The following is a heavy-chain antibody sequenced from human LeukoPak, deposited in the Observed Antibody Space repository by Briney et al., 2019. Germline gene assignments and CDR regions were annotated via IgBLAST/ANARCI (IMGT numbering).Heavy chain of an antibody. D-gene: IGHD3-10*01. V-gene: IGHV7-4-1*02. Sequence: GASVKVSCKASGYIFTNYAMNWVRQAPGQGLEWMGYIKTSTGNPTYAQGFAGRFVFSLDTSVSTAYLQINNLKTEDTAVYYCGRDQDVMVRGDVWGQGTMVTVSS. J-gene: IGHJ3*01. CDR1: GYIFTNYA. CDR3: GRDQDVMVRGDV. CDR2: IKTSTGNP.